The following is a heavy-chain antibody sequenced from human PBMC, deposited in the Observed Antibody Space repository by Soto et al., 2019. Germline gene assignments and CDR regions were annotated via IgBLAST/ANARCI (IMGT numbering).Heavy chain of an antibody. CDR3: ARDRGGGYCSSTSCHPPVN. CDR1: GSTFSSYE. J-gene: IGHJ4*02. Sequence: LRFSCAASGSTFSSYEMNWVRQAPGKGLEWVSYISSSGSTIYYADSVKGRFTISRDNAKNSLYLQMNSLRAEDTAVYYCARDRGGGYCSSTSCHPPVNWGQGTLVTVSS. CDR2: ISSSGSTI. D-gene: IGHD2-2*01. V-gene: IGHV3-48*03.